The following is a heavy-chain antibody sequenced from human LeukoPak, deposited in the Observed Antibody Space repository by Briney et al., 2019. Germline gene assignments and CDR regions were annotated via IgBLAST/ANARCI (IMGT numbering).Heavy chain of an antibody. CDR3: ARVGHSGSYLSAFDI. CDR1: GGSISSYY. D-gene: IGHD1-26*01. CDR2: IYTSGSA. Sequence: SETLSLTCTVSGGSISSYYWSWIRQPAGKGLEWIGRIYTSGSANYNPSLKSRVTMSVDKSKNQFSLKLSSVTAADTAVYYCARVGHSGSYLSAFDIWGQGTMVTVSS. V-gene: IGHV4-4*07. J-gene: IGHJ3*02.